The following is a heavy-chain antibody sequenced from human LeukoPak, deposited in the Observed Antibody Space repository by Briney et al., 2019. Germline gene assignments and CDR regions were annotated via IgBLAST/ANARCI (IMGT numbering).Heavy chain of an antibody. V-gene: IGHV4-61*02. J-gene: IGHJ5*02. Sequence: PSETLSLTCTVSGDSISSGDYYWSWIRQPAGKGLEWIGRISSSGSTNYNPSLKSRVTISVDTSKNQFSLKVSSVSAADTAVYYCARAYSSSWYWNWFDPWGQGTLVTVSS. D-gene: IGHD6-13*01. CDR2: ISSSGST. CDR3: ARAYSSSWYWNWFDP. CDR1: GDSISSGDYY.